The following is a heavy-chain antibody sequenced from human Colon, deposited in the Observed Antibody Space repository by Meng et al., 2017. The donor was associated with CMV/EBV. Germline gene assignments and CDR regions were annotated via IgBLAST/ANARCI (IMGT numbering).Heavy chain of an antibody. J-gene: IGHJ4*02. CDR3: ARGRRYCTSDSCYIFDS. V-gene: IGHV3-66*02. CDR2: IYRGGGT. D-gene: IGHD2-2*02. Sequence: GGSLRLSCAASGFTVSNNYMNWVRQAPGKGLEWVSLIYRGGGTYYADSVKGRFTISIDKSKNTLYLQMNSLRAEDTAVYYCARGRRYCTSDSCYIFDSWGQGTLVTVSS. CDR1: GFTVSNNY.